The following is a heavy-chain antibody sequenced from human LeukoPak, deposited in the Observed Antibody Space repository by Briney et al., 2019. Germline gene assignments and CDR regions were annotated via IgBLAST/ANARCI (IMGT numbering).Heavy chain of an antibody. Sequence: GASVKVSCKASGYTFTSYGISWVRQAPGQGLEWMGWISAYNGNTNYAQKLQGRVTMTTDTSTSTAYMELRSLRSDDTAVYYCARDRGSSGWGNYYYYYYMDVWGKGTTVTVSS. V-gene: IGHV1-18*01. J-gene: IGHJ6*03. CDR2: ISAYNGNT. CDR3: ARDRGSSGWGNYYYYYYMDV. CDR1: GYTFTSYG. D-gene: IGHD6-19*01.